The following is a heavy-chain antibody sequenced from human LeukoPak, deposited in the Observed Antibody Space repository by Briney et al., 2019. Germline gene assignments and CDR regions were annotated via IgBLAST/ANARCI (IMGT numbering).Heavy chain of an antibody. CDR3: ARHSGYDSHMGAFDI. CDR2: ISAYNGNT. V-gene: IGHV1-18*01. Sequence: ALVKVSCKASGYTFTSYGISWVRQAPGQGLEWMGWISAYNGNTNYAQKLQGRVTMTTDTSTSTAYMELRSLRSDDTAVYYCARHSGYDSHMGAFDIWGQGTMVTVSS. CDR1: GYTFTSYG. D-gene: IGHD5-12*01. J-gene: IGHJ3*02.